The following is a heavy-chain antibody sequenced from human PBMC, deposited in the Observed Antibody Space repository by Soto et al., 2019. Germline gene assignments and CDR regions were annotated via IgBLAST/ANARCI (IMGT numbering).Heavy chain of an antibody. Sequence: QVQLQESGPGLVKPSQTLSLICTVSGGSISSGGYYWSWIRQHPGKGLEWIGYIYSSGSTYYNPSLKSRLTISLDTSMNPFSLNLSSVTAADTALYYCARDGDGSGYCLDYWGQGTLVTVSS. J-gene: IGHJ4*02. CDR2: IYSSGST. CDR1: GGSISSGGYY. CDR3: ARDGDGSGYCLDY. D-gene: IGHD3-22*01. V-gene: IGHV4-31*03.